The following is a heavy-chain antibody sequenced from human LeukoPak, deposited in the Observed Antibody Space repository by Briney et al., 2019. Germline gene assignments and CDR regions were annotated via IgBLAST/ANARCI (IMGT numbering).Heavy chain of an antibody. J-gene: IGHJ6*03. V-gene: IGHV3-33*06. CDR1: GFTFSSYV. CDR2: IWYDGSNK. Sequence: GGSLRLSCAASGFTFSSYVMHWVRQAPGKGLEWVAVIWYDGSNKYYADSVKGRFTISRDNSKNTLYLQMNSLRAEDTAVYYCAKSEAYYYMDVWGKGTTVTVSS. CDR3: AKSEAYYYMDV.